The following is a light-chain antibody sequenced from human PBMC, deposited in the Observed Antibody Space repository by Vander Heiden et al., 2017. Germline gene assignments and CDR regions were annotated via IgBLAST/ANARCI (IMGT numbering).Light chain of an antibody. V-gene: IGLV1-51*02. CDR2: ENN. CDR1: SSNIGNNY. Sequence: SVLTQPPSVSAAPGQKVTISCSVSSSNIGNNYVSGYKQLTGTAPTLRIYENNKRHSGSPDRFSGSKSGTSATLGITGLQTGDEADYYCGTWDSSLSAWVFGGGTKLTVL. CDR3: GTWDSSLSAWV. J-gene: IGLJ3*02.